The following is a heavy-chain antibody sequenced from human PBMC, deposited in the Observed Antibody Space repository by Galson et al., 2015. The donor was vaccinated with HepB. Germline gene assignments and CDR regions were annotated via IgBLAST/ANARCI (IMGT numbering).Heavy chain of an antibody. D-gene: IGHD3-22*01. CDR1: GFTFSSYG. CDR3: ARDFYDSSGYYYVFYYYYGMDV. Sequence: SLRLSCAASGFTFSSYGMHWVRQAPGKGLEWVAVIWYDGSNKYYADSVKGRFTISRDNSKNTLYLQMNSLRAEDTAVYYCARDFYDSSGYYYVFYYYYGMDVWGQGTTVTVSS. CDR2: IWYDGSNK. J-gene: IGHJ6*02. V-gene: IGHV3-33*08.